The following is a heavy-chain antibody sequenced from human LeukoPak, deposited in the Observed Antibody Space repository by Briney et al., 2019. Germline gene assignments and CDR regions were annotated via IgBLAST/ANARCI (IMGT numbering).Heavy chain of an antibody. CDR2: IWYDGSNK. D-gene: IGHD5-24*01. CDR1: GFTFSSYG. Sequence: GGSLRLSCAASGFTFSSYGMHWVRQAPGKGLEWVAVIWYDGSNKYYADSVKGRFTISRDNSKNTPYLQMNSLRAEDTAVYYCARDLREMAHNSYFDYWGQGTLVTVSS. V-gene: IGHV3-33*01. J-gene: IGHJ4*02. CDR3: ARDLREMAHNSYFDY.